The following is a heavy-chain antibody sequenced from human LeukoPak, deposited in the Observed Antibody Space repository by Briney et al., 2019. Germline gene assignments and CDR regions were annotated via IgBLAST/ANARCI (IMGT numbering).Heavy chain of an antibody. D-gene: IGHD6-6*01. CDR1: GGTFSSYA. CDR2: IIPIFGTA. J-gene: IGHJ4*02. V-gene: IGHV1-69*05. CDR3: ASILYSSSSTRNDY. Sequence: SVKVSCKASGGTFSSYAISWVRQAPGQGLEWMGRIIPIFGTANYAQKFQGRVTITTDESTSTAYMELSSLRSEDTAVYYCASILYSSSSTRNDYWGQGTLVTVSS.